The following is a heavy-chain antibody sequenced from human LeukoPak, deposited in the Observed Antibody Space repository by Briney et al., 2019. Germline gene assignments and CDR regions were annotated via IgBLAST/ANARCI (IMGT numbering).Heavy chain of an antibody. V-gene: IGHV1-69*15. D-gene: IGHD1-26*01. J-gene: IGHJ4*02. Sequence: SVKVSCKASGGTFSSYAISWVRQAPGQGLEWMGRIIPIFGTANYAQKFQGRVTITADESTSTAYMELSSLRSDDTAVYYCARQEGVGATRGVTDYWGQGTLVTVSS. CDR2: IIPIFGTA. CDR1: GGTFSSYA. CDR3: ARQEGVGATRGVTDY.